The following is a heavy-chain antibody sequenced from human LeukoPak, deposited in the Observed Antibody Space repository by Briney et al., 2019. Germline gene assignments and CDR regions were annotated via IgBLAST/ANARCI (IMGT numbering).Heavy chain of an antibody. CDR2: IYPGDSDT. CDR3: ARSNYSDSYTNY. J-gene: IGHJ4*02. V-gene: IGHV5-51*01. Sequence: NRGESLKISCKGSGYSFTTYWIAWVRQMPGKGLEWMGIIYPGDSDTRYSPSFQGQVTISADTSISTAYLQWSSLKASDTAMYYCARSNYSDSYTNYWGQGTLVTVSS. D-gene: IGHD3-22*01. CDR1: GYSFTTYW.